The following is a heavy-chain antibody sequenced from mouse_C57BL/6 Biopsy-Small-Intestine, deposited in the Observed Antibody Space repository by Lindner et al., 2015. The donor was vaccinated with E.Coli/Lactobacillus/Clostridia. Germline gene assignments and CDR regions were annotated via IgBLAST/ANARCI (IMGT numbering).Heavy chain of an antibody. J-gene: IGHJ2*01. CDR1: GYTFTNYW. V-gene: IGHV1-63*01. CDR2: IYPGGGYT. D-gene: IGHD2-3*01. Sequence: VQLQESGAELVRPGTSVKMSCKASGYTFTNYWIGWAKQRPGHGLEWIGDIYPGGGYTNYNENFKGKATLTADKSSSTAYMQFSSLTSEDSAIYYCARSLYDYFDYWGPRHHSHSLL. CDR3: ARSLYDYFDY.